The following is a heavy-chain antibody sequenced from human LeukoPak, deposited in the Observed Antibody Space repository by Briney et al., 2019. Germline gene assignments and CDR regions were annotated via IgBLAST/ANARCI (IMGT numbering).Heavy chain of an antibody. D-gene: IGHD2-2*01. J-gene: IGHJ4*02. CDR3: AKEGDYCSSTICYADY. CDR2: ISGSGGST. Sequence: GGSLRLSCAASGFTFSDYYMSWIRQAPGKGLEWVSAISGSGGSTYYADSVKGHFTISRDNSKNTLYLQMNSLRAEDTAVYYCAKEGDYCSSTICYADYWGQGTLVTVSS. CDR1: GFTFSDYY. V-gene: IGHV3-23*01.